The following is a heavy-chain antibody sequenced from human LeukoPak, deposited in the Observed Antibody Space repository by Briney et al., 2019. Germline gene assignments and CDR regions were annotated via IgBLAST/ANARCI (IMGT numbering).Heavy chain of an antibody. CDR3: ARLYYYDSSGYYPPYYYYGMDV. CDR1: GGSISSYY. V-gene: IGHV4-59*01. Sequence: SETLSLTCTVSGGSISSYYWSWIRQPPGKGLEWIVYIYYSGSTNYNPSLKSRVTISVDTSKNQFSLKLSSVTAADTAVYYCARLYYYDSSGYYPPYYYYGMDVWGQGTTVTVSS. CDR2: IYYSGST. D-gene: IGHD3-22*01. J-gene: IGHJ6*02.